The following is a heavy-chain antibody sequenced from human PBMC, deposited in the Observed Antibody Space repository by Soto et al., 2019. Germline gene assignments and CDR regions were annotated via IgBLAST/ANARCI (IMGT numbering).Heavy chain of an antibody. D-gene: IGHD2-15*01. CDR3: ARLYCSGGSCYSGDAFDI. V-gene: IGHV3-48*01. CDR1: GFTFSSYS. Sequence: EVQLVESGGGLVQPGGSLRLSCAASGFTFSSYSMNWVRQAPGKGLEWVSHISSSSRTIYSADSVKGRFTISRDNAKNSLYLQMNSLRAGDTAVYYCARLYCSGGSCYSGDAFDIWGQGTMVTVSS. CDR2: ISSSSRTI. J-gene: IGHJ3*02.